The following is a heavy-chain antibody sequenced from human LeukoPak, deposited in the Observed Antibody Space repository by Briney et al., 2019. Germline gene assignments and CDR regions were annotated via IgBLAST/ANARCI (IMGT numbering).Heavy chain of an antibody. CDR2: IYYSGST. V-gene: IGHV4-30-4*01. Sequence: PSQTLSLTCTVSGGSISSGDYYWRWIRQPPGRGLEWIEYIYYSGSTYYNPSLKSRVTISVDTSKNQFSLKLSSVTAADTAVYYCARAVVWGSYRPLDYWGQGTLVIVSS. D-gene: IGHD3-16*02. J-gene: IGHJ4*02. CDR3: ARAVVWGSYRPLDY. CDR1: GGSISSGDYY.